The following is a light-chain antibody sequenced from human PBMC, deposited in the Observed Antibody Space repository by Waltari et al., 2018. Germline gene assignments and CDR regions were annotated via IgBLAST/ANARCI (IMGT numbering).Light chain of an antibody. CDR1: SSNIGTNT. J-gene: IGLJ2*01. CDR3: AAWDDSLHGPV. Sequence: QSVLTQPPSASATPGQRVTISCSGSSSNIGTNTVNWYQQLPGTAPKLLIYSNTQRPSGVPDRCSGSKSGTSASLAISGLQSEDETDYYCAAWDDSLHGPVFGGGTKVTVL. V-gene: IGLV1-44*01. CDR2: SNT.